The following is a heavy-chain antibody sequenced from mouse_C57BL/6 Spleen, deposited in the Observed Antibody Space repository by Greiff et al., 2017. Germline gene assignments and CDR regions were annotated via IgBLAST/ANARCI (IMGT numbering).Heavy chain of an antibody. CDR1: GYSITSGYY. J-gene: IGHJ4*01. CDR2: ISYDGSN. Sequence: EVQLQESGPGLVKPSQSLSLTCSVTGYSITSGYYWNWIRQFPGNKLEWMGYISYDGSNNYNPSLKNRISITRDTSKNQFFLKLNSVTTEDTATYYCARRESLYYAMDYWGQGTSVTVSS. V-gene: IGHV3-6*01. CDR3: ARRESLYYAMDY.